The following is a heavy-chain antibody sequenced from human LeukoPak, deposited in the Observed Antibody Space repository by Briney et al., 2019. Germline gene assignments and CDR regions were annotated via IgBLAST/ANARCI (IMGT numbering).Heavy chain of an antibody. D-gene: IGHD4-17*01. V-gene: IGHV4-59*01. CDR3: ARGLNRNDYGDYGY. Sequence: SETLSLTCTVSGGSLSSYYWTWIRQPPGKGLEWIGYIYYTGSTSYNHSLKSRVTISVQTSKNQFSLKLSSVTAADTAVYYCARGLNRNDYGDYGYWGQGTLVTVSS. CDR2: IYYTGST. J-gene: IGHJ4*02. CDR1: GGSLSSYY.